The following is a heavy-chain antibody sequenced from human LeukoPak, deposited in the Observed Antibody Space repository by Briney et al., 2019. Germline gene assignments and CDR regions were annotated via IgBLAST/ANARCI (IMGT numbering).Heavy chain of an antibody. Sequence: SETLSLTCAVYGGSFSGYYWSWIRQPPGKGLEWIGEINHSGSTNYNPSLKSRVTISVDTSKNQFSLKLSSVTAPDTAVYYCARGPGYSSSDGAFDIWGQGTMVTVSS. CDR3: ARGPGYSSSDGAFDI. D-gene: IGHD6-13*01. V-gene: IGHV4-34*01. CDR1: GGSFSGYY. CDR2: INHSGST. J-gene: IGHJ3*02.